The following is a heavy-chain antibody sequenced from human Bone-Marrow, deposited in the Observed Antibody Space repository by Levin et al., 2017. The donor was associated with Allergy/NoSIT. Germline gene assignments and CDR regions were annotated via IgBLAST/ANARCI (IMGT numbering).Heavy chain of an antibody. Sequence: PWASVKVSCKASGYSITSFDINWVRQATGQGLEYMAWMNLNSGNRGYAQRFQGRVSLTRDISTSTAYMELTSLTSEDTAVYYCARGGGHFDSSGYHRIGFDIWGQGTKIAVSS. J-gene: IGHJ3*02. CDR2: MNLNSGNR. CDR1: GYSITSFD. D-gene: IGHD3-22*01. CDR3: ARGGGHFDSSGYHRIGFDI. V-gene: IGHV1-8*01.